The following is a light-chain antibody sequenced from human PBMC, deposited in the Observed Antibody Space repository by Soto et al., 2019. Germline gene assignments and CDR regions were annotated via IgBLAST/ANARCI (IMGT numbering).Light chain of an antibody. V-gene: IGLV2-11*01. CDR1: SSDVGGYNY. Sequence: QSALTHPRSVSGSPGQSVTISCTGTSSDVGGYNYVSWYQQHPGKAPKLMIDDVSKRPSGVPDRFSGSKSGNTASLTISGLQAEDEADYYCCSYAGSYTSHVVFGGGTKLTVL. CDR3: CSYAGSYTSHVV. CDR2: DVS. J-gene: IGLJ2*01.